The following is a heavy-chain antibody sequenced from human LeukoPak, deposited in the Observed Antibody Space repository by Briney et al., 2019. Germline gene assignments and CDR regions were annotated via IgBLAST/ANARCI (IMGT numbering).Heavy chain of an antibody. D-gene: IGHD6-13*01. CDR2: IYTSGST. CDR1: GVSIGPYY. CDR3: ARDTHNLIAAAGFDF. J-gene: IGHJ4*02. V-gene: IGHV4-4*07. Sequence: PSETLSLTCAVSGVSIGPYYWSWIRQPAGKGLEWIGHIYTSGSTKYNPSLKSRVTMSVGTSKNQFSLRVTSVMAADTAIYYCARDTHNLIAAAGFDFWGQGILVTVSS.